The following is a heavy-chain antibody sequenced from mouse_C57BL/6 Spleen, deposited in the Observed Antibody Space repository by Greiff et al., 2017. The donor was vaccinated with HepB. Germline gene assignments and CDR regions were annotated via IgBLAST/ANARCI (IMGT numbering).Heavy chain of an antibody. J-gene: IGHJ3*01. CDR1: GYTFTDYE. D-gene: IGHD2-3*01. CDR2: IDPETGGT. Sequence: QVQLQQSGAELVRPGASVTLSCKASGYTFTDYEMHWVKQTPVHGLEWIGAIDPETGGTAYNQKFKGKAILTADKSSSTAYMELRSLTSEDSAVYYCTRDDDCYSRFAYWGQGTLVTVSA. CDR3: TRDDDCYSRFAY. V-gene: IGHV1-15*01.